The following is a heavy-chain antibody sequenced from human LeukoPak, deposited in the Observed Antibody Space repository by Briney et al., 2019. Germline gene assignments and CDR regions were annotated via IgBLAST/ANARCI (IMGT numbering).Heavy chain of an antibody. Sequence: GGSLRLSCAASGFTFSDSAMTWVRQAPGKGLEWVSLISASGVSTYYADSVKGRFTISRDNSNTTLYLQMGSLRAEDTAVYYCARLVRGGNWFDPWGQGTLVTVSS. J-gene: IGHJ5*02. D-gene: IGHD3-10*01. CDR1: GFTFSDSA. V-gene: IGHV3-23*01. CDR3: ARLVRGGNWFDP. CDR2: ISASGVST.